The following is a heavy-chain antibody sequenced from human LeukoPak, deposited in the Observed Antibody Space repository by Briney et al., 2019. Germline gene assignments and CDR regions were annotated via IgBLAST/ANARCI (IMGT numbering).Heavy chain of an antibody. CDR2: ISDSGGRT. CDR1: GITLSNYG. D-gene: IGHD1-26*01. CDR3: ARVDSGNYDY. Sequence: GGSLRLSCAVSGITLSNYGMSWVRQAPGKGLEWVAGISDSGGRTNYADSVKGRFTISRDNSKNTLFLQMNSLRVEDTAVYYCARVDSGNYDYWGQGTLLTVSS. J-gene: IGHJ4*02. V-gene: IGHV3-23*01.